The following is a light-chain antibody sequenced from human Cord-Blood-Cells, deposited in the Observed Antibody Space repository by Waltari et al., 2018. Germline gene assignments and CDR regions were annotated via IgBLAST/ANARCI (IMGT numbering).Light chain of an antibody. CDR3: QQANSFPYT. CDR2: AAS. Sequence: DIQMTQSPSSVSASVGDIVTITCRASQGISSWLDWYQQKPGKAPKLLIYAASSLQSGVPSRFSGSGSGTDFTLTISSLQPEDFATYYCQQANSFPYTFGQGTKLEIK. V-gene: IGKV1-12*02. CDR1: QGISSW. J-gene: IGKJ2*01.